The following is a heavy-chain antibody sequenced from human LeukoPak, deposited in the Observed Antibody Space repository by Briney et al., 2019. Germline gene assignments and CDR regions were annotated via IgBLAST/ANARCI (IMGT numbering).Heavy chain of an antibody. CDR1: GGSISSYY. CDR3: ARDNYGSGKTAMRYYYYMDV. D-gene: IGHD3-10*01. Sequence: KPSETLSLXCTVSGGSISSYYWRWIRQPAGKELEWIGRIYTSGSTNYNPSLKSRVTMSVDTSKNQFSLKLSSVTAADTAVYYCARDNYGSGKTAMRYYYYMDVWGKGTTVTVSS. J-gene: IGHJ6*03. CDR2: IYTSGST. V-gene: IGHV4-4*07.